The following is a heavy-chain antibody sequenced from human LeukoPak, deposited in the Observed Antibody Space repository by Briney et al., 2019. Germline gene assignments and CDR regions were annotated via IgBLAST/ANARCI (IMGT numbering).Heavy chain of an antibody. J-gene: IGHJ4*02. CDR1: GGTFSSYA. CDR2: IIPIFGTA. D-gene: IGHD2-15*01. CDR3: ASPGGVVVAATGLGFDY. V-gene: IGHV1-69*13. Sequence: SVTVSCTASGGTFSSYAISWVRQAPGQGLEWMGGIIPIFGTANYAQKFQGRVTITADESTSTAYMELSSLRSEDTAVYYCASPGGVVVAATGLGFDYWGQGTLVTVSS.